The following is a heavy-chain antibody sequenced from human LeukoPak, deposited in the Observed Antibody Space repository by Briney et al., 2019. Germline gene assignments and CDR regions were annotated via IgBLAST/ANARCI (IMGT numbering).Heavy chain of an antibody. CDR2: IFHSGNT. V-gene: IGHV4-38-2*02. Sequence: SETLSLTCTVSGYSVTSGSYWGWIRRPPGKGLEWIGNIFHSGNTYYNPSLQSRVTISVDTSKNQFSLKLSSVTAADTAVHHCATLSALGSPFNIWGQGTLVTVSS. CDR1: GYSVTSGSY. D-gene: IGHD1-26*01. CDR3: ATLSALGSPFNI. J-gene: IGHJ3*02.